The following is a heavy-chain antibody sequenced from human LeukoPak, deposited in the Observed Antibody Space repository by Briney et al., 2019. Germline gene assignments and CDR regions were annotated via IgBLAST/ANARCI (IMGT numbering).Heavy chain of an antibody. CDR2: INHSRST. D-gene: IGHD3-10*01. Sequence: SETLSLTCAVYGGSFSGYYWSWIRQPPGKGLECIGEINHSRSTNYSPSLKSRVTISVDTSKNQFSLKLSSVTAADTAVYYCARETRTYDSGSYYIDYWGRGTLVTVSS. J-gene: IGHJ4*02. CDR3: ARETRTYDSGSYYIDY. CDR1: GGSFSGYY. V-gene: IGHV4-34*01.